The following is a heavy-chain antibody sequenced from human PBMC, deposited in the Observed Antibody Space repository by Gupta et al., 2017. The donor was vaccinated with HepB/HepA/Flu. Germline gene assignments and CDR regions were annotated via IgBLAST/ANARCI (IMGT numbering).Heavy chain of an antibody. J-gene: IGHJ3*02. Sequence: GISWVRQAPGQGLEWMGWISAYNGNTNYAQKLQGRVTMTTDTSTSTAYMELRSLRSDDTAVYYCARSRAPEWQITGTTEEAFDIWGQGTMVTVSS. V-gene: IGHV1-18*01. CDR3: ARSRAPEWQITGTTEEAFDI. D-gene: IGHD1-7*01. CDR1: G. CDR2: ISAYNGNT.